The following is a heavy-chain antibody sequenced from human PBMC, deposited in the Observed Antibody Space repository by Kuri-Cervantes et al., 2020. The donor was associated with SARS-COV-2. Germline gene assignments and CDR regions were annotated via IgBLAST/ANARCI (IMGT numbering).Heavy chain of an antibody. Sequence: ASVKVSCKASGYTFTSYYMHWVRQAPGQGLEWMGIINPSGGSTSYAQKFQGRVTMTRDTSTSTVYMELSSLRSDDTAVYYCARDRGPQAMFDPWGQGTLVTVSS. CDR3: ARDRGPQAMFDP. V-gene: IGHV1-46*01. CDR1: GYTFTSYY. CDR2: INPSGGST. J-gene: IGHJ5*02.